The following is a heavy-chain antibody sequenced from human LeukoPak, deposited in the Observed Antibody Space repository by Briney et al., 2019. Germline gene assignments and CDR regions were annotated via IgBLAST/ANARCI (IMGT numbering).Heavy chain of an antibody. J-gene: IGHJ4*02. CDR3: ARDASDFWSGYYIGGHYFDY. CDR1: GYSISSGYY. V-gene: IGHV4-38-2*02. D-gene: IGHD3-3*01. Sequence: PSEALSLTCAVSGYSISSGYYWGWIRQPPGKGLEWIGSIYHSGSTYYNPSLKSRVTISVDTSKNQFSLKLSSVTAADTAVYYCARDASDFWSGYYIGGHYFDYWGQGTLVTVSS. CDR2: IYHSGST.